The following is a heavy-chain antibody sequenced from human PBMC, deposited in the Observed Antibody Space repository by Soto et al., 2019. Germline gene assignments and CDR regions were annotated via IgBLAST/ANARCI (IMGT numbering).Heavy chain of an antibody. V-gene: IGHV1-69*13. J-gene: IGHJ6*02. CDR1: GGTFSSYA. D-gene: IGHD6-13*01. CDR3: ARGPSRSSWLIPSYYYYGMDV. Sequence: SVKVSCKASGGTFSSYAISWVRQAPGQGLEWTGGIIPIFGTANYAQKFQGRVTITADESTSTAYMELSSLRSEDTAVYYCARGPSRSSWLIPSYYYYGMDVWGQGTTVTVSS. CDR2: IIPIFGTA.